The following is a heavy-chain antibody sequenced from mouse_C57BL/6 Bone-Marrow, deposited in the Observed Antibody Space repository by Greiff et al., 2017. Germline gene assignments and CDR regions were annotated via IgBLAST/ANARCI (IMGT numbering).Heavy chain of an antibody. V-gene: IGHV14-4*01. CDR1: GFNIKDDY. D-gene: IGHD2-5*01. CDR2: IDPENGDT. Sequence: EVQLQESGAELVRPGASVKLSCTASGFNIKDDYMHWVKQRPEQGLEWIGWIDPENGDTEYASKFQGKATITADTSSNTAYLQLSSLTSEDTAVYYCTVYYNNSHFDYWGQGTTLTVSS. CDR3: TVYYNNSHFDY. J-gene: IGHJ2*01.